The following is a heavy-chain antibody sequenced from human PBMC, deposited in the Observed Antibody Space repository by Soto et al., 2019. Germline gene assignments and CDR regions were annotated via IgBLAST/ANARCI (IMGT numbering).Heavy chain of an antibody. CDR2: ISKDGSNK. V-gene: IGHV3-30-3*01. CDR1: GFTFSSSA. D-gene: IGHD1-26*01. CDR3: ASDWSGNYYAVGY. J-gene: IGHJ4*02. Sequence: SLRLSCAASGFTFSSSAMHWVRQAPGKGLEWVAIISKDGSNKYYADSVKGRFTISRDNSKNTLYLQMNNLRVEDTAVYYCASDWSGNYYAVGYWGQGTLVTVSS.